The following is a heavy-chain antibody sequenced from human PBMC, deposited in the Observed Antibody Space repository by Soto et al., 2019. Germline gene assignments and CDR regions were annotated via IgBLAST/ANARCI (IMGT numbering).Heavy chain of an antibody. CDR3: ASPKIAFYNWFDP. CDR1: GGSMSSGSYY. J-gene: IGHJ5*02. CDR2: IYYSGTT. V-gene: IGHV4-39*01. Sequence: ETLSLTCTVSGGSMSSGSYYWGCIRQPPGKGLEWIGSIYYSGTTYYNPSLKSRVTISVDTSKNQFSLNLSSVTAADTAVYYCASPKIAFYNWFDPWGQGPLVTVSS. D-gene: IGHD3-3*02.